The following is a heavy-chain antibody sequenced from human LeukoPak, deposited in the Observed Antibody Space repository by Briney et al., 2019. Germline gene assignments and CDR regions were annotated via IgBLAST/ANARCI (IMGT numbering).Heavy chain of an antibody. CDR3: ARDGSGGGWRYFDY. CDR1: GFSFSNYG. J-gene: IGHJ4*02. CDR2: IYYDGNTK. Sequence: GGPLRLSCVASGFSFSNYGFHWVRQAPDKGLEWVADIYYDGNTKYYGDSVKGRFTISRDNSENTLFLQMNSLRAEDTAVYYCARDGSGGGWRYFDYWGQGALVTVSS. V-gene: IGHV3-33*01. D-gene: IGHD6-19*01.